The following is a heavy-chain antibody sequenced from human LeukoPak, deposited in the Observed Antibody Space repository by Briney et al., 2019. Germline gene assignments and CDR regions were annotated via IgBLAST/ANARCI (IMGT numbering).Heavy chain of an antibody. V-gene: IGHV1-69*13. CDR1: GYTFTSYG. J-gene: IGHJ5*02. CDR3: ASNVVVVAQDWFDP. CDR2: IIPIFGTA. D-gene: IGHD2-15*01. Sequence: GASVKVSCKASGYTFTSYGISWVRQAPGQGLEWMGGIIPIFGTANYAQKFQGRVTITADESTSTAYMELSSLRSEDTAVYYCASNVVVVAQDWFDPWGQGTLVTVSS.